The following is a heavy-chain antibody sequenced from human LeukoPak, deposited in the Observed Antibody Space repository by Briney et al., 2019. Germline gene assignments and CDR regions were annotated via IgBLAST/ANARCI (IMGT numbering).Heavy chain of an antibody. CDR1: GGSISTYY. CDR2: IYSSGSA. Sequence: SETLSLTCTVSGGSISTYYWSWIRQPAGKGLEWIGRIYSSGSANYNPSLKSRVTMSIDTSKKQFSLKLSSVTAADTAVYYCAGTMESGSFTTFDYWGQGTLVTVSS. D-gene: IGHD1-26*01. CDR3: AGTMESGSFTTFDY. J-gene: IGHJ4*02. V-gene: IGHV4-4*07.